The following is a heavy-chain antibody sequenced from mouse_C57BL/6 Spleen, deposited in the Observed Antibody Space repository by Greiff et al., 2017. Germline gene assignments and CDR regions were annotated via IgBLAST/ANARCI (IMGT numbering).Heavy chain of an antibody. CDR2: IYPGDGDT. CDR1: GYAFSSYW. D-gene: IGHD2-3*01. V-gene: IGHV1-80*01. Sequence: QVQLQQSGAELVKPGASVKISCKASGYAFSSYWMNWVKQRPGQGLEWIGQIYPGDGDTNYNGKFKGKATLTADKSSSTAYMQLSSLTSEDSAVYFCARGDYDGYYGYAMDYWGQGTSVTVSS. CDR3: ARGDYDGYYGYAMDY. J-gene: IGHJ4*01.